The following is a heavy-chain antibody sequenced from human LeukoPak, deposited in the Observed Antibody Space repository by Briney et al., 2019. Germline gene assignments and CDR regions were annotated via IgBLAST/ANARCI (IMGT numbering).Heavy chain of an antibody. Sequence: GGALRLSCAASGFSISNYWMKWGREAPGKGLEWVANIKQDGSEKNYVDSVKGRFTISRDNAKNSLILQMNSLRDEDTAVYYCARGVWAPFDSWGQGTLVSVSS. D-gene: IGHD7-27*01. V-gene: IGHV3-7*01. CDR3: ARGVWAPFDS. CDR1: GFSISNYW. CDR2: IKQDGSEK. J-gene: IGHJ4*02.